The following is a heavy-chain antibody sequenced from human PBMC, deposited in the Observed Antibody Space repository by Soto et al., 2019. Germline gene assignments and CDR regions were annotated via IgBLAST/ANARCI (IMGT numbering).Heavy chain of an antibody. CDR2: IYYSGST. V-gene: IGHV4-59*01. CDR1: GGSISSYY. D-gene: IGHD3-10*01. Sequence: PSETLSLTCTVSGGSISSYYWSWIRQPPGKGLEWIGYIYYSGSTNYNPSLKSRVTISVDTSKNQFSLKLSSVTAADTAVYYCARASYGSGSYGHWFDPWGQGTLVTAPQ. CDR3: ARASYGSGSYGHWFDP. J-gene: IGHJ5*02.